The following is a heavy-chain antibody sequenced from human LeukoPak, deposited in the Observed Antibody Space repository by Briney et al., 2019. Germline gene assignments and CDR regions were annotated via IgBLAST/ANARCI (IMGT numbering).Heavy chain of an antibody. CDR1: GGSISSYY. Sequence: SETLSLTCTVSGGSISSYYWSWIRQPPGKGLEWIGHIYNIGNTNYNPSLKSRVTISVDPSKNQFSLRLNSVTAADTAVFYCARRPHNWGFDYWGQGILVTVSS. CDR2: IYNIGNT. V-gene: IGHV4-4*09. J-gene: IGHJ4*02. D-gene: IGHD7-27*01. CDR3: ARRPHNWGFDY.